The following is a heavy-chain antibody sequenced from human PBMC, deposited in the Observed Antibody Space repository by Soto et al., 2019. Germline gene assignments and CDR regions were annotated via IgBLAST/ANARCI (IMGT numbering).Heavy chain of an antibody. CDR2: SNAGNGNT. Sequence: ASVKVSCKASGYTFTSYAMHWVRQAPGQRLEWMGWSNAGNGNTKYSQEFQGRFTISRDNAKNSLYLQMNSLRAEDTAVYYCARDGIRGLVRWFDPWGQGTLVTVS. CDR3: ARDGIRGLVRWFDP. CDR1: GYTFTSYA. J-gene: IGHJ5*02. D-gene: IGHD6-19*01. V-gene: IGHV1-3*02.